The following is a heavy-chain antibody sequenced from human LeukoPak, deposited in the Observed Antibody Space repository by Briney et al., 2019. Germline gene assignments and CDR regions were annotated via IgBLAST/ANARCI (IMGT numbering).Heavy chain of an antibody. D-gene: IGHD3-10*01. V-gene: IGHV4-31*03. CDR3: ARAPGDSYYYYGMDV. CDR1: GGSISSGGYY. J-gene: IGHJ6*02. CDR2: IYYSGST. Sequence: SETLSLTCTVSGGSISSGGYYWSWIGRHPGKGLEWIGYIYYSGSTYYNPSLKSRVTISVDTSKNQFSLKLGSVTAADTAVYYCARAPGDSYYYYGMDVWGQGTTVTVSS.